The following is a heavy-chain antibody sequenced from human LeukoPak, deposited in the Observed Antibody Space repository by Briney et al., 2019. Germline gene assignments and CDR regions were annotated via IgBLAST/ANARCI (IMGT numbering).Heavy chain of an antibody. CDR2: ISAYNGNT. V-gene: IGHV1-18*04. CDR3: ARVAAFDI. Sequence: ASVKVSCKASGYTFTGYYMHWVRQAPGQGLEWMGWISAYNGNTNYAQKLQGRVTMTTDTSTSTAYMELRSLRSDDTAVYYCARVAAFDIWGQGTMVTVSS. J-gene: IGHJ3*02. CDR1: GYTFTGYY.